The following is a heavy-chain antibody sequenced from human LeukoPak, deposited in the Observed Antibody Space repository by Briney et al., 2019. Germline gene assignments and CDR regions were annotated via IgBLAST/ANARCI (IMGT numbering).Heavy chain of an antibody. Sequence: SQTLSLTCAISGDSVSSNSAAWNWIRQSPSRGLEWLGRTYYRSKWYNDYAVSVKSRITINPDTSKNQFSLQLNSVTPEDTAVYYCARVASSGWPTWRRYSYGMDVWGQGTTVTVSS. J-gene: IGHJ6*02. V-gene: IGHV6-1*01. CDR1: GDSVSSNSAA. CDR2: TYYRSKWYN. CDR3: ARVASSGWPTWRRYSYGMDV. D-gene: IGHD6-19*01.